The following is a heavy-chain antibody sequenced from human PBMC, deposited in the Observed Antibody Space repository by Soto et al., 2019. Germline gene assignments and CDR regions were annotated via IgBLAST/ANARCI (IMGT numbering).Heavy chain of an antibody. V-gene: IGHV3-23*01. Sequence: GGSLRLSCAASGFTFSSYAMSWVLQAPWKGLEWVSAISGSGGTTYYADSVKDRFTFSRDNSKNTLYLQMNSLRAEDTAVYYCAKTANGWFSAFDIWGQGTMVTVSS. D-gene: IGHD6-19*01. CDR3: AKTANGWFSAFDI. CDR1: GFTFSSYA. J-gene: IGHJ3*02. CDR2: ISGSGGTT.